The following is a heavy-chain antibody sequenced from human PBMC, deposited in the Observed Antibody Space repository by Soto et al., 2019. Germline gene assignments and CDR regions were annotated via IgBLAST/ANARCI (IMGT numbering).Heavy chain of an antibody. CDR2: IYYSGST. Sequence: PSGTLSLTCTVSGGSISSGDYYWTWIRQPPGKGLEWIGYIYYSGSTYYNPSLKSRVTISVDTSKNQFSLKLSSVTAADTAVYYCARAGYSGYDYWWFDPWGQGTLVTVSP. V-gene: IGHV4-30-4*01. CDR1: GGSISSGDYY. J-gene: IGHJ5*02. CDR3: ARAGYSGYDYWWFDP. D-gene: IGHD5-12*01.